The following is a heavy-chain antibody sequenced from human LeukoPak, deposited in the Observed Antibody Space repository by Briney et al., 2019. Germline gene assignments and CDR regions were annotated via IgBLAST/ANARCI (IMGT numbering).Heavy chain of an antibody. CDR1: GDSVSSNSAA. CDR2: TYYRSKWYS. Sequence: SQTLSLTCAISGDSVSSNSAAWNWIRQSPSRGLEWLGRTYYRSKWYSDYAVSVKSRITINPDTSKNQFSLQLNSVTPEDTAVYYCARAHSTELLWFGELLDYYYYMDVWGKGTTVTVSS. V-gene: IGHV6-1*01. D-gene: IGHD3-10*01. J-gene: IGHJ6*03. CDR3: ARAHSTELLWFGELLDYYYYMDV.